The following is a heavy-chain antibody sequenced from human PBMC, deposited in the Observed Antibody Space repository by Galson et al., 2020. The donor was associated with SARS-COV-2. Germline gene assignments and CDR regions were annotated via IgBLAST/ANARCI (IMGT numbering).Heavy chain of an antibody. J-gene: IGHJ5*02. CDR3: AKGWFDSGP. D-gene: IGHD1-26*01. V-gene: IGHV3-30*18. CDR1: GFTFSNFG. Sequence: GESLKISCAASGFTFSNFGMHWVRQAPGKGLEWVASISNDGRIEYSADSVKGRFIISRDNSDNTLYLQMNSLRPEDTAVYYCAKGWFDSGPWGRGTLVTVS. CDR2: ISNDGRIE.